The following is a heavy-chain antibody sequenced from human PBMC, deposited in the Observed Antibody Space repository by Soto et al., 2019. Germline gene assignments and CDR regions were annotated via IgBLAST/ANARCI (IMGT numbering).Heavy chain of an antibody. CDR3: ARGGYYYCSGSYVRGPYGMDV. CDR1: GYTFTSYD. Sequence: AAVKVSCKASGYTFTSYDINWVRQATGQGLEGMGWMNPNSGNTGYAQKFQGRVTMTRNTSISTAYMELSSLRSEDTAVDYCARGGYYYCSGSYVRGPYGMDVWGQGTTVTVSS. CDR2: MNPNSGNT. D-gene: IGHD3-10*01. V-gene: IGHV1-8*01. J-gene: IGHJ6*02.